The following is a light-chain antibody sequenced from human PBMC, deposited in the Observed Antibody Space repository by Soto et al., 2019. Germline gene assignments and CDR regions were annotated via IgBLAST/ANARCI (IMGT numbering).Light chain of an antibody. CDR3: QHYGDSSWT. V-gene: IGKV3-20*01. J-gene: IGKJ1*01. CDR1: RSVSDTL. CDR2: GTS. Sequence: EIVLTQSPGTLSLSPGERATLSCRADRSVSDTLLTWFQQKPGQATRLLIFGTSNRAPGIPDRFSGSGSGTDFTLTISRQEPDDVAVYYCQHYGDSSWTFGQGTKVEIK.